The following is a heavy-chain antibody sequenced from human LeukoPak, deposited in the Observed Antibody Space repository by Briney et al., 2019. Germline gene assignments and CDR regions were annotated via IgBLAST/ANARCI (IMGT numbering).Heavy chain of an antibody. V-gene: IGHV1-69*13. J-gene: IGHJ4*02. CDR3: ARGMAGIAAAGAIDY. CDR1: GGTFSSYA. D-gene: IGHD6-13*01. Sequence: SVKVSCKASGGTFSSYAISWVRQAPGQGLEWMGGIIPIFGTANYAQKFQGRVTITADESTSTAYMELSSLRSEDTAVYYCARGMAGIAAAGAIDYWGQGTLVTVSS. CDR2: IIPIFGTA.